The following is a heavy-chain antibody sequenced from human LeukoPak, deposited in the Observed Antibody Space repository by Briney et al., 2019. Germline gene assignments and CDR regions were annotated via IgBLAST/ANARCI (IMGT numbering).Heavy chain of an antibody. D-gene: IGHD2/OR15-2a*01. Sequence: PGGSLRLSCAASGFAFSTYSMNWVRQAPGKGLEWVSSVSRSSRFIFYADSVRGRFTISRDDAKESLLVQMNSLRTEATAVYYCARVSDPFHYFFDSWGQGPLVTVSS. CDR3: ARVSDPFHYFFDS. V-gene: IGHV3-21*01. CDR2: VSRSSRFI. J-gene: IGHJ4*02. CDR1: GFAFSTYS.